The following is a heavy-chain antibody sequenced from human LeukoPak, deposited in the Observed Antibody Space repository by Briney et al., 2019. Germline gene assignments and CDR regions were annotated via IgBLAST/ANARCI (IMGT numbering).Heavy chain of an antibody. D-gene: IGHD6-13*01. CDR2: ISGSGDST. CDR3: AKTRPLDSSSWSHGDY. J-gene: IGHJ4*02. CDR1: GFTFSSYA. V-gene: IGHV3-23*01. Sequence: GGSVRLSCAASGFTFSSYAMSWVRQAPGKGLEWVSAISGSGDSTYYGDSVKGRFTISRDNSKNTLYLQMNSLRAEDTAVYYCAKTRPLDSSSWSHGDYWGQGTLVTVSS.